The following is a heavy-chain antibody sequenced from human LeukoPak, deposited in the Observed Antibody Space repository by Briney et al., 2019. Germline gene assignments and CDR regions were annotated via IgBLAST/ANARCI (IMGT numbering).Heavy chain of an antibody. Sequence: PGRSLRLSCAPSGFTFDNYAMHWVRQAPGKGLEWVALISYDGGNIYYADSVQGRFTISRDNSKNTLYLQMNSLRPEDTAVYYCARDPPFGSCWSPNYFDYWGQGTLVTVSS. D-gene: IGHD6-19*01. CDR3: ARDPPFGSCWSPNYFDY. CDR1: GFTFDNYA. CDR2: ISYDGGNI. J-gene: IGHJ4*02. V-gene: IGHV3-30*04.